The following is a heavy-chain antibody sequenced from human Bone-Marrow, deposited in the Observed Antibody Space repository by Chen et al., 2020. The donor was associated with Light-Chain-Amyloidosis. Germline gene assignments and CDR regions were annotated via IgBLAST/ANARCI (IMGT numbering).Heavy chain of an antibody. CDR3: ARAVLSYYDYWSAQGTWFDP. CDR2: ISDRGNT. V-gene: IGHV4-34*02. D-gene: IGHD3-3*01. J-gene: IGHJ5*02. Sequence: QVQLQQAGTGLLKPSETLSLTCTVYGGSFNNYHWSWIRQSPQRGLEWIGDISDRGNTNYSPSLRRRLTISLGTSKNQFSMTLTSVTAADTGVYYCARAVLSYYDYWSAQGTWFDPWGQGTLVVVS. CDR1: GGSFNNYH.